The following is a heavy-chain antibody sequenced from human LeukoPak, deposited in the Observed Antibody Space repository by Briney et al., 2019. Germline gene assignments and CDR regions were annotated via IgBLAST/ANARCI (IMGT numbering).Heavy chain of an antibody. J-gene: IGHJ4*02. CDR2: ISSRSSYI. CDR3: ARAPHPYCSGGNCIYFDY. Sequence: GGSLRLSCAASGFTFSNYNMNWVRQAPGKGLEWVSSISSRSSYIYSADSVKGRFTISRDNAKNSLYLEMNSLRGEDTAVYYCARAPHPYCSGGNCIYFDYWGQGTLVTVSS. V-gene: IGHV3-21*01. D-gene: IGHD2-15*01. CDR1: GFTFSNYN.